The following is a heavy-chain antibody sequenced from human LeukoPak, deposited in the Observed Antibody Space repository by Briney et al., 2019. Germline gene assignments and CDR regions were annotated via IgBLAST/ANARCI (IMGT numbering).Heavy chain of an antibody. CDR2: ISSSGSSI. CDR1: GFIFSNYD. J-gene: IGHJ4*02. V-gene: IGHV3-48*03. CDR3: VKDSEATFDY. Sequence: GGSLRLSCAASGFIFSNYDMNWVRQAPGKGLEWNSYISSSGSSIYYADSVKGRFTISRDNAKRSLYLQMNSLRAEDTAVYYCVKDSEATFDYWGQGTLVTVSS.